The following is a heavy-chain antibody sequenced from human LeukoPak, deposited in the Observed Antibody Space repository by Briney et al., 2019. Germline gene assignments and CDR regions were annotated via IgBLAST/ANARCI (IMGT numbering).Heavy chain of an antibody. V-gene: IGHV3-49*03. J-gene: IGHJ4*02. CDR1: GFTFDDYA. D-gene: IGHD4-11*01. CDR3: TRRGDDYSNPLDY. CDR2: IRSKAYGGTT. Sequence: GGSLRLSCTPSGFTFDDYAMSWFRQAPGKGLEWVGFIRSKAYGGTTEYAASVKGRFTISRDDSKSIAYLQMNSLKTEDTAVYYCTRRGDDYSNPLDYWGQGTLVTVSS.